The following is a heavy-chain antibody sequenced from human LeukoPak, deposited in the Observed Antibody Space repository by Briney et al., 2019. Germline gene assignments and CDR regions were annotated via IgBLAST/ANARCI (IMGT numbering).Heavy chain of an antibody. CDR1: GYTLTGYY. Sequence: ASVKVSCKASGYTLTGYYMHWVRQAPGQGLEWMGRINPNSGGTNYAQKFQGRVTMTRDTSISTAYMELSRLRSDDTAVYYCARVALEWLLYDDAFDIWGQGTMVTVSS. CDR3: ARVALEWLLYDDAFDI. V-gene: IGHV1-2*06. J-gene: IGHJ3*02. D-gene: IGHD3-3*01. CDR2: INPNSGGT.